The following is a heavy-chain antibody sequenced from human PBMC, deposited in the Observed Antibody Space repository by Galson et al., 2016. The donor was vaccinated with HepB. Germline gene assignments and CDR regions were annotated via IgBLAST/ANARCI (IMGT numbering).Heavy chain of an antibody. CDR1: GYTLTVYH. CDR2: INPNGAT. D-gene: IGHD4-23*01. J-gene: IGHJ3*01. CDR3: ARDQAAFYSYSGGFDV. V-gene: IGHV1-2*02. Sequence: SVKVSCKASGYTLTVYHMHWVRQAPGQGLEWMGWINPNGATNYAQKFEGRVTMTRDTSISTLYMDLTSLTSDDTAVYYCARDQAAFYSYSGGFDVWGQGTMVSVSS.